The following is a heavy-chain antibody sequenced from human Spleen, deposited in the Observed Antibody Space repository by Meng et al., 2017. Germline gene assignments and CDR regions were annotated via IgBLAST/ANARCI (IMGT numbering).Heavy chain of an antibody. CDR2: ISGSGGST. D-gene: IGHD2-15*01. CDR3: ANRVAATMRMDV. Sequence: GGSLRLSCAASGFTVSHNYMSWVRQAPGKGLEWVSAISGSGGSTYYADSVKGRFTISRDNSKNTLYLQMNSLRAEDTAVYYCANRVAATMRMDVWGQGTTVTVSS. CDR1: GFTVSHNY. V-gene: IGHV3-23*01. J-gene: IGHJ6*02.